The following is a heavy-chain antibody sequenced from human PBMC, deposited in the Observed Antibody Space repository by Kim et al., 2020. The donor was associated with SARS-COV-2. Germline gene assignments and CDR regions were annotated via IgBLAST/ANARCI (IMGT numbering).Heavy chain of an antibody. CDR3: ARGDYQLGELSLYDY. J-gene: IGHJ4*02. CDR1: GGSISSGGYY. V-gene: IGHV4-31*03. CDR2: IYYSGST. Sequence: SETLSLTCTVSGGSISSGGYYWSWIRQHPGKGLEWIGYIYYSGSTYYNPSLKSRVTISVDTSKNQFSLKLSSVTAADTAVYYCARGDYQLGELSLYDYWGQGTLVTVSS. D-gene: IGHD3-16*02.